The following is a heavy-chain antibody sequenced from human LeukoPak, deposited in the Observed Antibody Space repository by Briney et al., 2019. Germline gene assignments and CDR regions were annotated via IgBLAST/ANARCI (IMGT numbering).Heavy chain of an antibody. CDR3: TTYETGYYYDSSGYRYYFDY. V-gene: IGHV3-15*01. Sequence: GESRRLSCAASGFTFSNAWMSWVRQAPGKGLEWIGRIKSKIDGGTTDYAAPVKGRFTISRDDSKNMLYLQMNSLKIEDTAVYYCTTYETGYYYDSSGYRYYFDYWGQGTLVTVSS. CDR2: IKSKIDGGTT. D-gene: IGHD3-22*01. CDR1: GFTFSNAW. J-gene: IGHJ4*02.